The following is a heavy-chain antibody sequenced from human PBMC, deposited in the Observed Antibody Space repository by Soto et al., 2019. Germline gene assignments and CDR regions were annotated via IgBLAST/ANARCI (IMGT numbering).Heavy chain of an antibody. Sequence: EVQLLESGGGLVQPGGSLRLSCAGSGFTFSSYAMTWVRQAPGKGLEWVSGISSSGGTTYYADSVKGRFTVSRDNSKNTLYLQMNSLRAEDTAVYYCAHPLRGTTAAKWYFDLWGRGTLVTVSS. V-gene: IGHV3-23*01. D-gene: IGHD1-7*01. CDR1: GFTFSSYA. CDR2: ISSSGGTT. CDR3: AHPLRGTTAAKWYFDL. J-gene: IGHJ2*01.